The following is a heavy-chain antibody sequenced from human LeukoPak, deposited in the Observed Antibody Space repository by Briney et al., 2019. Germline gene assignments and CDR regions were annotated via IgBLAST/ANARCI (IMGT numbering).Heavy chain of an antibody. V-gene: IGHV3-23*01. J-gene: IGHJ6*02. CDR1: GFTLSSYA. Sequence: GGSLRLSCAASGFTLSSYAMSWVRQAPGKGLEWVSTISGSGVSTYYADSVKGRFTISRDNSKNTLYLQMNSLRAEDTAVYYCAKANAGDYVRNVYGMDVWGQGTTVTVSS. D-gene: IGHD4-17*01. CDR2: ISGSGVST. CDR3: AKANAGDYVRNVYGMDV.